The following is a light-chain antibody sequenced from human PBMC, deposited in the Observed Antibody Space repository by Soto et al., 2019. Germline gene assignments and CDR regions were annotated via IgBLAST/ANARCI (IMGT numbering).Light chain of an antibody. J-gene: IGKJ2*01. V-gene: IGKV3-20*01. CDR1: QSVSSSY. CDR3: QQYGSSLYT. Sequence: EIVLTQSPGTLSLSPGERATLSCRASQSVSSSYLAWYQQKPGQAPRLLIYGASSMATGIPDRFSGSGSGTDFTLTISRLEPEDFEVSYCQQYGSSLYTFGQGTKLEIK. CDR2: GAS.